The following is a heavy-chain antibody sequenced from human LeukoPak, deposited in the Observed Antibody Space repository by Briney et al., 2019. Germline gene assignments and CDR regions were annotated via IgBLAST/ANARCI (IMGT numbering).Heavy chain of an antibody. CDR3: AKDTAMVVYYFDY. CDR2: IRYDGSNK. V-gene: IGHV3-30*02. CDR1: GFTLSSYG. D-gene: IGHD5-18*01. Sequence: PGGSLRLSCAASGFTLSSYGMLWVRQAPGKGLEWVAFIRYDGSNKYYADSVKGRFTISRDNSKNTLYLQMNSLRAEDTAVYYCAKDTAMVVYYFDYWGQGTLVTVSS. J-gene: IGHJ4*02.